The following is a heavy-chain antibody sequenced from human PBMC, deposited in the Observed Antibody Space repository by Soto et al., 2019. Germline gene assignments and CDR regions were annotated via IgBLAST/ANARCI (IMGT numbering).Heavy chain of an antibody. Sequence: PGGSLSLSCAASGFTFSSYGMHWVRQAPGKGLEWVAVISSDGTSRFYADSVKGRFTISRDNSKNTLYLQMNSLRAEDTAMYYCAKVRVKDYYYYAMDVWGQGTTVTVSS. J-gene: IGHJ6*02. CDR2: ISSDGTSR. D-gene: IGHD4-4*01. V-gene: IGHV3-30*18. CDR3: AKVRVKDYYYYAMDV. CDR1: GFTFSSYG.